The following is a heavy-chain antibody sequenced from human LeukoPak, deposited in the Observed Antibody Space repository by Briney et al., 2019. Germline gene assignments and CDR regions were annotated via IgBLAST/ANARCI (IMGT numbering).Heavy chain of an antibody. V-gene: IGHV3-23*01. CDR3: ATGHCTNGVCYLYYFDY. Sequence: PGGSLRLSCAASGFTFSSYAMSWVRQAPGKGLEWVSAISGSGGSTYYADSVKGRFTISIDNSKNTLYLQMNSLRAEDTAVYYCATGHCTNGVCYLYYFDYWGQGTLVTVSS. CDR2: ISGSGGST. CDR1: GFTFSSYA. D-gene: IGHD2-8*01. J-gene: IGHJ4*02.